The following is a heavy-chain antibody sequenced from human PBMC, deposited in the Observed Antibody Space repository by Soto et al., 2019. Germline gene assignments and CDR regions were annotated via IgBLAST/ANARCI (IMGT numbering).Heavy chain of an antibody. Sequence: SETLSLTCSVSGASISSYYWTWIRQPPGKELEWIGYIYYTGATNYNPSLKSRVTMSLDTSRSQFSLKLTSVTAADTAVYYCAKTRGYSYGLNACDLWGQGTMVTVSS. CDR1: GASISSYY. CDR2: IYYTGAT. J-gene: IGHJ3*01. D-gene: IGHD5-18*01. V-gene: IGHV4-59*01. CDR3: AKTRGYSYGLNACDL.